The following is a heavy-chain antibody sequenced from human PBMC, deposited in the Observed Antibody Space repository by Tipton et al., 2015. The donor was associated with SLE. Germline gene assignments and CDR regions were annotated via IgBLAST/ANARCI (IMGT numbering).Heavy chain of an antibody. CDR1: GGTFSSYA. V-gene: IGHV1-69*05. CDR3: ARVSGYSYAKGYYMDV. Sequence: QSGAEVKKPGSSVKVSCKASGGTFSSYAISWVRQAPGQGLEWMGVIIPIFGTANYAQKFQGRVTITTDASTSTAYMELSSLRSEDTAVYYCARVSGYSYAKGYYMDVWGKGTTVTVSS. CDR2: IIPIFGTA. J-gene: IGHJ6*03. D-gene: IGHD5-18*01.